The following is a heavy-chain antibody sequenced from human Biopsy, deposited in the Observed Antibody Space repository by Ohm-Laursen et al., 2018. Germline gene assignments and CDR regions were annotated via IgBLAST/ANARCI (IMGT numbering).Heavy chain of an antibody. J-gene: IGHJ5*02. CDR2: ISYSGST. CDR1: GGSISGSS. V-gene: IGHV4-59*08. CDR3: AKYNSDYEDSGLSGFPFPLDP. D-gene: IGHD5-12*01. Sequence: PGTLSLTCTVSGGSISGSSWSWIRQAPGRGLEWVGYISYSGSTSNNPSLKSRITISVDTSKNQISLKVTSVTAADTAVYYCAKYNSDYEDSGLSGFPFPLDPWGQGTLVSVSS.